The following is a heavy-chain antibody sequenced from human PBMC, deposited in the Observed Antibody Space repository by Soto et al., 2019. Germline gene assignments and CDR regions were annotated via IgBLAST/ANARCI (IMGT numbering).Heavy chain of an antibody. CDR1: GGSITTYY. CDR3: ARARTPYSNIDY. J-gene: IGHJ4*02. V-gene: IGHV4-59*01. D-gene: IGHD4-4*01. Sequence: SETLSLTCTVSGGSITTYYWSWIRQPPGKGLEWIGYIDYTGSTNYSPSLKSRVTISADTSKNQFSLKLSSVTAADTALYYCARARTPYSNIDYWGQGTLVTISS. CDR2: IDYTGST.